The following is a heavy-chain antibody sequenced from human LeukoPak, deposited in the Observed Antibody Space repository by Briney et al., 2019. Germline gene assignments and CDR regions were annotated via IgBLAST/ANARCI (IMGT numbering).Heavy chain of an antibody. V-gene: IGHV3-23*01. CDR3: AKERAYSYGPIDS. CDR2: ISGSGGTT. CDR1: GFTFSNFA. D-gene: IGHD5-18*01. Sequence: AGGSLRLSCAASGFTFSNFAMSWVRQAPGKGLEWVSAISGSGGTTYYADSEKGRFTISRDNSKNTLYLQMNSLRAEDTAVYYCAKERAYSYGPIDSWGQGTLVTVSS. J-gene: IGHJ4*02.